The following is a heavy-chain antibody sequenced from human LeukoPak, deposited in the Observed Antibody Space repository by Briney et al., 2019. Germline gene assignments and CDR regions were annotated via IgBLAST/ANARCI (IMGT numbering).Heavy chain of an antibody. CDR3: ARAAVAGTFSYFDY. V-gene: IGHV5-51*01. Sequence: GESLKISCKGSGYSFTTYWIAWVRQMPGKGLEWMGIINPGDSDTRYTPSFQGQVTISGDKSISTAYLQWSSLKASDTAMYYCARAAVAGTFSYFDYWGQGTLVTVSS. D-gene: IGHD6-19*01. J-gene: IGHJ4*02. CDR2: INPGDSDT. CDR1: GYSFTTYW.